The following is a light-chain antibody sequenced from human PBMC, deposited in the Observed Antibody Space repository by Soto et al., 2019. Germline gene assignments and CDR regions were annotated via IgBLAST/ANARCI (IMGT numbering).Light chain of an antibody. V-gene: IGKV4-1*01. CDR1: QTVSSSTEKNF. CDR3: KPYKSVPPGT. CDR2: WAS. J-gene: IGKJ1*01. Sequence: DIVMTQSPDSLAVSLGERASINGKSSQTVSSSTEKNFLSWYQQKPGQPPILLIYWASTRGSAVTDRLRGSESVSYFTITIPNLQAEEVVVYSCKPYKSVPPGTFGQGMRVE.